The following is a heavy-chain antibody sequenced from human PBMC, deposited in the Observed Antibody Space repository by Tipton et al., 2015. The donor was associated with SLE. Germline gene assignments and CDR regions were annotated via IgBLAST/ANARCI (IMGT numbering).Heavy chain of an antibody. CDR1: GGSISSGGYY. Sequence: TLSLTCNVSGGSISSGGYYWSWIRQHPGKGLEWIGSIHYSGSTYDNPSFKSRVTISVDTSQTQFSLKLTSVTAADTAVYYCARRDNFWGSYRRAHPYFDLWGQGALVTVSS. J-gene: IGHJ4*02. V-gene: IGHV4-39*07. D-gene: IGHD3-16*02. CDR3: ARRDNFWGSYRRAHPYFDL. CDR2: IHYSGST.